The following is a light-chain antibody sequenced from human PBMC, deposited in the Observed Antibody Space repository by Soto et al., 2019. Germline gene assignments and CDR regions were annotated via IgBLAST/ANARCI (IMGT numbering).Light chain of an antibody. J-gene: IGLJ1*01. Sequence: QSVLTQPPSASGTPGQRVTVSCAGHSSNIGSKTVNWYQHLPGTAPKLLMYGDNQRPSGVPDRFSGSKSGTSASLAISGLQSADEADYYCAAWDDSLTGYVFGTGTKLTVL. CDR2: GDN. CDR3: AAWDDSLTGYV. V-gene: IGLV1-44*01. CDR1: SSNIGSKT.